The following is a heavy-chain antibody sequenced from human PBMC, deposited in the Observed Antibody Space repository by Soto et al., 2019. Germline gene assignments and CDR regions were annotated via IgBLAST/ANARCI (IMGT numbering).Heavy chain of an antibody. D-gene: IGHD2-2*01. CDR3: GRCTSTSCHLGSDY. CDR2: ISHDGINK. J-gene: IGHJ4*02. V-gene: IGHV3-30-3*01. Sequence: QVLLVDSGGGVVQPGRSLRLSCAASGFTFSSYAMNWVRQAPGKGLEWVALISHDGINKYYADSVRGRFTNARDSSTKTLYLQMNSLRAADTAVYYCGRCTSTSCHLGSDYWGQGTLVAVSS. CDR1: GFTFSSYA.